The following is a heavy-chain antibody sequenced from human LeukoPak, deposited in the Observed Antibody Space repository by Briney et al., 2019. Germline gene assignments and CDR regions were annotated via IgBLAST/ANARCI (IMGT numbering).Heavy chain of an antibody. CDR3: ARVPRYYDSSMYYFDY. D-gene: IGHD3-22*01. CDR1: GGTFSSYA. CDR2: IIPIFGTA. V-gene: IGHV1-69*06. Sequence: ASVKVSCKASGGTFSSYAISWVRQAPGQGLEWMGGIIPIFGTANYAQKFQGRVTITADKSTSTAYMELSSLRSEDTAVYYCARVPRYYDSSMYYFDYWGQGTLVTVSS. J-gene: IGHJ4*02.